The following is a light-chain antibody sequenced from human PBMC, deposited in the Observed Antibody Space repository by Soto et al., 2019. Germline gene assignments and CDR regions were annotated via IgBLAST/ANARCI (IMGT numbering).Light chain of an antibody. CDR1: HSIANF. CDR3: QQTYSYPFT. V-gene: IGKV1-39*01. J-gene: IGKJ4*01. CDR2: AAS. Sequence: DIQVTQSPSSLSASVGDRVTITCRASHSIANFLNWYQQKPGKAHNLLIYAASTLQGGVPSRFSGNGSGTVFTLGISSLRPEDFATYYCQQTYSYPFTFGGGTKADIK.